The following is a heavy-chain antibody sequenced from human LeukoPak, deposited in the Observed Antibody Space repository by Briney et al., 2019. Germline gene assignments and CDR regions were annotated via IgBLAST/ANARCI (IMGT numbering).Heavy chain of an antibody. CDR2: IYYSGST. Sequence: SETLSLTCTVSGGPMRSGSHYWAWIRQPPGKGLEWIGSIYYSGSTYYNPSLENRVTISIDTSKNHFSLKLSSLSAADTSVYYCAKRDDSGGNLVDLWGHGTRVTVS. J-gene: IGHJ4*01. CDR3: AKRDDSGGNLVDL. D-gene: IGHD3-22*01. CDR1: GGPMRSGSHY. V-gene: IGHV4-39*02.